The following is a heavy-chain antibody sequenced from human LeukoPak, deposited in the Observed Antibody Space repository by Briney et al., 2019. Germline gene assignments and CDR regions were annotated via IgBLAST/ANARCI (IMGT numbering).Heavy chain of an antibody. CDR2: IYYSGST. D-gene: IGHD5-18*01. CDR3: ARVRYSYAADYYYMDV. V-gene: IGHV4-59*01. Sequence: SETLSLTCTVSGVSISSYYWSWIRQPPGKGLEWIGYIYYSGSTNYNPSLKNRVTISVDTSKNQFSLKLSSVTAADTAVYYCARVRYSYAADYYYMDVWGKGTTVTVSS. J-gene: IGHJ6*03. CDR1: GVSISSYY.